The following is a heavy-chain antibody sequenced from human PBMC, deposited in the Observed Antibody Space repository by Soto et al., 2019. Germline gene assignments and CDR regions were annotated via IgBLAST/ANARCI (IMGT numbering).Heavy chain of an antibody. Sequence: SVKVSCKASGGTFSSFGISWVQQAPGQGLEWMGGIIPVFGRPNYAQRFRGRLTITADESTNTSYMELIDLTSEDTAVYYCAREASGYDFWGQGTQVTVSS. CDR2: IIPVFGRP. CDR3: AREASGYDF. CDR1: GGTFSSFG. V-gene: IGHV1-69*13. D-gene: IGHD5-12*01. J-gene: IGHJ1*01.